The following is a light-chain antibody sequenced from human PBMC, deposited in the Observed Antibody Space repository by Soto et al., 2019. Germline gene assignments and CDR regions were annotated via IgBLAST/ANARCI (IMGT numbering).Light chain of an antibody. V-gene: IGLV2-14*01. CDR1: SSDVGGYDY. CDR3: SSYTTSSSLHVL. J-gene: IGLJ2*01. Sequence: QSALTQPASVSGSPGQSITISCTGTSSDVGGYDYVSWYQHHPGKAPKLIIYEVSNRPSGVSNRFSGSKSGKTASLTISGLQAEDEADYYCSSYTTSSSLHVLFGGGTQLTVL. CDR2: EVS.